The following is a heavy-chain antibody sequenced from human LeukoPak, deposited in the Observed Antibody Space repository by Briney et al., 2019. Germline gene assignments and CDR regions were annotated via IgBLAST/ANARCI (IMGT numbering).Heavy chain of an antibody. CDR2: IYYSGST. CDR3: ARRGYSYGYANY. Sequence: SETLSLTCTVSGGSISSGGYYWSWIRQHPGKGLEWIGYIYYSGSTYYNPSLKSRVTISVDTSKNQFSLKLSSVTAADTAVYYCARRGYSYGYANYWGQGTLVTVSS. J-gene: IGHJ4*02. CDR1: GGSISSGGYY. V-gene: IGHV4-31*03. D-gene: IGHD5-18*01.